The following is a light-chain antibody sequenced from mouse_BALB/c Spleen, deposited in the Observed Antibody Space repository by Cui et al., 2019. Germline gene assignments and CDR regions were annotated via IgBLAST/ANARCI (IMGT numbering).Light chain of an antibody. CDR3: LQYDEFLLT. V-gene: IGKV14-111*01. CDR2: RAN. J-gene: IGKJ5*01. Sequence: DIKMTQSPSSMYASLGERVTITCKASQDINSYLSWFQQKPGKSPKTLIYRANRLVDGVPSRFSGSGSGQDYSLTISSLEYEDMGSYYCLQYDEFLLTFGAGTKLELK. CDR1: QDINSY.